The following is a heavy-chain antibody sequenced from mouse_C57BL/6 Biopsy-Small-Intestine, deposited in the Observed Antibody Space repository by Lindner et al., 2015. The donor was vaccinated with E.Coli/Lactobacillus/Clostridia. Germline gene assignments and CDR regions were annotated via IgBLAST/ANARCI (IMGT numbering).Heavy chain of an antibody. CDR3: ARFPLYDGYLDY. CDR2: IYPGDGDT. J-gene: IGHJ2*01. Sequence: VQLQESGPELVKPGASVKISCKASGYAFSSSWMNWVKQRPGKGLEWIGRIYPGDGDTNYNGKFKGKATLTADKSSSTAYMQLSSLTSEDSAVYFCARFPLYDGYLDYWGQGTTLTVSS. CDR1: GYAFSSSW. D-gene: IGHD2-3*01. V-gene: IGHV1-82*01.